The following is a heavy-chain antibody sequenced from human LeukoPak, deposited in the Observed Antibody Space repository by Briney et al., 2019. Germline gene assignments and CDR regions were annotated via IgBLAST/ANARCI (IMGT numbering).Heavy chain of an antibody. J-gene: IGHJ3*02. CDR1: GYIFTTYW. CDR2: IYPGDSDT. D-gene: IGHD3-22*01. Sequence: GESLKISCKGSGYIFTTYWIGWVRQMPGKGLEWMGIIYPGDSDTRYSPSFQGHVTISADKSISTAYLQWSSLKASDTAMYYCARDRKTMTRGAFDIWGQGTMVTVSS. V-gene: IGHV5-51*01. CDR3: ARDRKTMTRGAFDI.